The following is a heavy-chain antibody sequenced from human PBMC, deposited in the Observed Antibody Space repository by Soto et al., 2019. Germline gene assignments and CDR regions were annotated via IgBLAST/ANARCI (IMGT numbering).Heavy chain of an antibody. V-gene: IGHV1-3*01. Sequence: ASVKVSCKASGYTFTSYAMHWVRQAPGQRLEWMGWINAGNGNTKYSQRFQGRVTITRDTSASTAYMELSSLRSEDTAVYYCARDRYQFATWFDPWGQGTLVTVSS. CDR2: INAGNGNT. CDR1: GYTFTSYA. J-gene: IGHJ5*02. CDR3: ARDRYQFATWFDP. D-gene: IGHD3-16*02.